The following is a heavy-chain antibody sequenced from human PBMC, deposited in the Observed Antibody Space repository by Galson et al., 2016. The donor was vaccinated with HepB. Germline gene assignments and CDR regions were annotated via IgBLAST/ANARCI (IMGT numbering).Heavy chain of an antibody. Sequence: SLRLSCAASGVTFTSYGLHWVRQAPGKGLEWVAVIYYDGRNKYYADSVKGRFTISRDNSKNTLYLQMNSLRAEDTAVYYCARDRATYDSSGYWFDYWGQGTLVTVSS. CDR3: ARDRATYDSSGYWFDY. V-gene: IGHV3-33*01. J-gene: IGHJ4*02. CDR1: GVTFTSYG. D-gene: IGHD3-22*01. CDR2: IYYDGRNK.